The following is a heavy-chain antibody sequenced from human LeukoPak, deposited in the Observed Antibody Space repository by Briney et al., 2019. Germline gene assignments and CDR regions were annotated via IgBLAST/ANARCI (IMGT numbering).Heavy chain of an antibody. Sequence: PSETLSLTCTVSGDSISTYSWSWIRQPPGKGLEWVGYVSYSGSANYNPSLKSRVTMSVDTSKNQFSLKMSPVTAADTAVYYCARDLATAATADRAFDIWGQGTMVTVSS. V-gene: IGHV4-59*01. CDR3: ARDLATAATADRAFDI. CDR2: VSYSGSA. J-gene: IGHJ3*02. D-gene: IGHD6-13*01. CDR1: GDSISTYS.